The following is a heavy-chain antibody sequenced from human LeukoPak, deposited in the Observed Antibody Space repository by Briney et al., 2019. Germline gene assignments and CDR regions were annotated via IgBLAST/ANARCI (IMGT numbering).Heavy chain of an antibody. D-gene: IGHD3-16*01. J-gene: IGHJ4*02. V-gene: IGHV3-30-3*01. CDR3: AREVAGEGNYFGY. CDR2: ISYDGSNK. CDR1: GFTFSSYA. Sequence: GGSLRLSCAASGFTFSSYAMHWVRQAPGKGLEWVAVISYDGSNKYYADSVKGRFTISRDNSKNTLYLQMNSLRAEDTAVYYCAREVAGEGNYFGYWGQGTLVTVSS.